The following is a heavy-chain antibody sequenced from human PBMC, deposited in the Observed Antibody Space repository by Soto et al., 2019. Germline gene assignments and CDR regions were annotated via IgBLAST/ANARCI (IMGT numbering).Heavy chain of an antibody. J-gene: IGHJ4*02. CDR3: ACVLEILTFGSSIDY. CDR2: MYFSGFYSGST. CDR1: DGSMNSSSYS. D-gene: IGHD1-26*01. V-gene: IGHV4-39*01. Sequence: WETLSLTCTVSDGSMNSSSYSWGGIRQPPGKGLEWIANMYFSGFYSGSTSYNPSLKSRVTISVDTSKNQFSLQVSSVTAADTAVYYCACVLEILTFGSSIDYCCPGTLVTVSS.